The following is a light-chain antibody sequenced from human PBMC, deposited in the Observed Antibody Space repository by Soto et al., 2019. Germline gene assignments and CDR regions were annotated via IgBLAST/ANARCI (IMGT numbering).Light chain of an antibody. J-gene: IGLJ1*01. V-gene: IGLV2-23*01. Sequence: QSVLTQPASVSGSPGQSITISCTGTSSDIGTYNLVSWYQHYPGKAPKLMIYEGIKRPSGVSNRFSGSKSGNTAFLTISGLLAEDEADYYCCSYAGSGTDNYVFGSGTKLTVL. CDR2: EGI. CDR3: CSYAGSGTDNYV. CDR1: SSDIGTYNL.